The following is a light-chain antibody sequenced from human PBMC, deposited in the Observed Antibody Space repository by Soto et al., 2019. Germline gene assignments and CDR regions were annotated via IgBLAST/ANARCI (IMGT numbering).Light chain of an antibody. CDR1: QSVGTT. J-gene: IGKJ4*02. Sequence: EIFMTQSPATLSVSPGEKVILSCRASQSVGTTLAWYQQKPGQAPSLLIRGASTRATGVPARFSGSGSGTEFTLTISSLQSEDFPFYYCQQYSASPTFGGGTTLEIK. V-gene: IGKV3-15*01. CDR3: QQYSASPT. CDR2: GAS.